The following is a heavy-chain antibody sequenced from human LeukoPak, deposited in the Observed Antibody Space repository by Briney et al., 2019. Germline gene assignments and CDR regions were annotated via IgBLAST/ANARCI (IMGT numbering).Heavy chain of an antibody. V-gene: IGHV1-46*01. CDR1: GYTFTSYY. CDR2: INPSGGST. D-gene: IGHD3-22*01. J-gene: IGHJ4*02. Sequence: ASVKVSCKASGYTFTSYYMHWVRQAPGQGLEWMGIINPSGGSTSYAQKFQGRATMTRDTSTSTVYMELSSLRSEDTAVYYCARGGGEYYYDSSGYYVYWGQGTLVAVSS. CDR3: ARGGGEYYYDSSGYYVY.